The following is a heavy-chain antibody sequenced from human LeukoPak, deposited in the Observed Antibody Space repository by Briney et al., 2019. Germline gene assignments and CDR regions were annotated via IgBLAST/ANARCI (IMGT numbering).Heavy chain of an antibody. D-gene: IGHD4-23*01. CDR3: ARADYGGANY. V-gene: IGHV4-59*01. CDR2: IYYSGST. CDR1: GGSISSYY. J-gene: IGHJ4*02. Sequence: SETLSLTCTVSGGSISSYYWSWIRQPPGKGLEWIGYIYYSGSTNYNPSLKSRVTISVDTSKNQFSLKLSSVTAADTAVYYCARADYGGANYWGQGTLVTVSS.